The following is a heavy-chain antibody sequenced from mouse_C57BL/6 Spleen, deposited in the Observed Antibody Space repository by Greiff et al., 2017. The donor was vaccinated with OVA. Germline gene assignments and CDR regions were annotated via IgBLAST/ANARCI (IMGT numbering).Heavy chain of an antibody. CDR1: GYTFTDYY. J-gene: IGHJ2*01. V-gene: IGHV1-26*01. CDR3: ARSLYYSSGLSY. Sequence: EVQLQQSGPELVKPGASVKISCKASGYTFTDYYMNWVKQSHGKSLEWIGDINPNNGGTSYNQKFKGKATLTVDKSSSTAYMELRSLTSEDSAVYYCARSLYYSSGLSYWGQGTTLTVSS. CDR2: INPNNGGT. D-gene: IGHD2-12*01.